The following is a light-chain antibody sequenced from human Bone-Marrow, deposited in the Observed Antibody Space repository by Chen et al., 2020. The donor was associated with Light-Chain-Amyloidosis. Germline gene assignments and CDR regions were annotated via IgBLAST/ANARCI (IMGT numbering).Light chain of an antibody. V-gene: IGLV2-23*01. J-gene: IGLJ2*01. CDR2: KDS. CDR1: STDVGHYNL. Sequence: QSALTQPASVAGSVGQSITISCTGTSTDVGHYNLVSWYQQHPGEAPKLMIYKDSERPSGVSNRFSGSKSGNTASLTISGLQTEDQADYYCCSSSDTDTFIFGTGTRLTVL. CDR3: CSSSDTDTFI.